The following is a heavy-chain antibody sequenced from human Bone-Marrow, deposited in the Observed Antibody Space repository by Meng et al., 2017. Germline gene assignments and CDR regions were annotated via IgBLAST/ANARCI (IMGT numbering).Heavy chain of an antibody. D-gene: IGHD2-21*02. CDR3: ARDTQSRVVVTAIPFDY. J-gene: IGHJ4*02. CDR2: IWYDGSNK. CDR1: GFTFSSYG. V-gene: IGHV3-33*01. Sequence: GESLKIPCAASGFTFSSYGMHWVRQAPGKGLEWVAVIWYDGSNKYYADSVKGRFTISRDNSRNTLYLQMNSLRAEDTAVYYCARDTQSRVVVTAIPFDYWGQGTLVTVSS.